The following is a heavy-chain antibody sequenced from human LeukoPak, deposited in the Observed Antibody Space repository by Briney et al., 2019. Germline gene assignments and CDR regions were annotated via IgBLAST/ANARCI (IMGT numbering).Heavy chain of an antibody. J-gene: IGHJ6*02. CDR1: GGTFSSYA. CDR2: IIPIFGTA. Sequence: ASVKVSCKASGGTFSSYAISWVRQAPGQGLEWMGGIIPIFGTANYAQKFQGRVTITADESTSTAYMELSSLRSEDTVVYYCARVPRSGSYDYYYYGMDVWGQGTTVTVSS. D-gene: IGHD3-10*01. CDR3: ARVPRSGSYDYYYYGMDV. V-gene: IGHV1-69*13.